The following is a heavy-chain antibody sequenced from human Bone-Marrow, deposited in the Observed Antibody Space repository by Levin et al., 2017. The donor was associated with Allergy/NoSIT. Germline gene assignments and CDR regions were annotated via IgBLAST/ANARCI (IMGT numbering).Heavy chain of an antibody. CDR1: RGSMRGSY. CDR2: VFHTGSP. CDR3: ARVGSMSSYVTFDM. D-gene: IGHD6-6*01. V-gene: IGHV4-59*01. J-gene: IGHJ3*02. Sequence: PGGSLRLSCNVSRGSMRGSYWSWIRQPPGKTLEWIGYVFHTGSPSYNPSLKSRVTLSVDTSNNQFYLKVRSVTAADTAIYYCARVGSMSSYVTFDMWGQGTMVTVSS.